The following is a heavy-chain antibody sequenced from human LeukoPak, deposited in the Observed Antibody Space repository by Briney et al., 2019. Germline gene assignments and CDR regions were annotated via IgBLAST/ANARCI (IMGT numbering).Heavy chain of an antibody. CDR3: ARDMGGSGSYYSA. D-gene: IGHD3-10*01. Sequence: SETLSLTCTVSGGSISSYYRSWIRQPPGKGLEWIGYIYDSGSTNYNPSLKSRVTISIDTSKNQFSLKLSSVTAADTAVYYCARDMGGSGSYYSAWGQGTLVTVSS. V-gene: IGHV4-59*01. J-gene: IGHJ5*02. CDR2: IYDSGST. CDR1: GGSISSYY.